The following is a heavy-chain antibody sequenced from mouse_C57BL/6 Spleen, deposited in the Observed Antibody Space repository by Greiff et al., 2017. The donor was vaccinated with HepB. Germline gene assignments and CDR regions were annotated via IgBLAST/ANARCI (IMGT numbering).Heavy chain of an antibody. CDR3: TRDDDYDRDYFDY. J-gene: IGHJ2*01. V-gene: IGHV5-9-1*02. D-gene: IGHD2-4*01. CDR2: ISSGGDYI. Sequence: EVMLVESGEGLVKPGGSLKLSCAASGFTFSSYAMSWVRQTPEKRLEWVAYISSGGDYIYYADTVKGRFTISRDNARNTLYLQMSSLKSEDTAMYYCTRDDDYDRDYFDYWGQGTTLTVSS. CDR1: GFTFSSYA.